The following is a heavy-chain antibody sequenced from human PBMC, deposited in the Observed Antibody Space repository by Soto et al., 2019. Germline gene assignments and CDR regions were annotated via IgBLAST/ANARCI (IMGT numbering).Heavy chain of an antibody. Sequence: GSVKVSCKASGYTFTSYGISWVRQAPGQGLEWMGWISAYNGNTNYAQKLQGRVTMTTDTSTSTAYMELRSLRSDDTAVYYCARTRGVVTAILDAFDIWGQGTMVTVSS. CDR2: ISAYNGNT. V-gene: IGHV1-18*04. CDR1: GYTFTSYG. CDR3: ARTRGVVTAILDAFDI. D-gene: IGHD2-21*02. J-gene: IGHJ3*02.